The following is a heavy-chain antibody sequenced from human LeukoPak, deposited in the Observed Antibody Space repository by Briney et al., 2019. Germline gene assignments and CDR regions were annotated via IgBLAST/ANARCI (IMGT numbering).Heavy chain of an antibody. V-gene: IGHV3-23*01. CDR1: GFTFSTYV. Sequence: GGSLRLSCAASGFTFSTYVMSWVRQAPGKGLEWVSAISGSGGSTYCADSVKGRFTISRDNSKNTLYLQMNSLGADDTAVYYCAKGNWRYFDYWGQGTLVTVSS. CDR2: ISGSGGST. CDR3: AKGNWRYFDY. D-gene: IGHD1-1*01. J-gene: IGHJ4*02.